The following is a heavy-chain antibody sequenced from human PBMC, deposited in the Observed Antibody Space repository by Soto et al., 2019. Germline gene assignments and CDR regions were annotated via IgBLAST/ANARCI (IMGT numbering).Heavy chain of an antibody. CDR2: INHSGST. V-gene: IGHV4-34*01. CDR3: ARGFDGDLSYNWFDP. D-gene: IGHD4-17*01. J-gene: IGHJ5*02. CDR1: GGSFSGYY. Sequence: QVQLQQWGAGLLKPSETLSLTRAVYGGSFSGYYWSWIRQPPGKGLEWIGEINHSGSTNYNPSLKSRVTISVDTSKNHFPRKLSSVTAADTAVNYCARGFDGDLSYNWFDPWGEGTLVTVSS.